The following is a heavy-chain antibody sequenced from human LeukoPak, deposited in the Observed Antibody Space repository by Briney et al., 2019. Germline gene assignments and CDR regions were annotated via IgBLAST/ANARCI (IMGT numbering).Heavy chain of an antibody. CDR1: GGSISSYY. J-gene: IGHJ4*02. CDR2: INHGGST. CDR3: ARGRIAAAGTAGY. Sequence: PSETLSLTCTVSGGSISSYYWSWIRQPPGKGLEWIGEINHGGSTNYNPSLKSRVTISVDTSKNQFSLKLSSVTAADTAVYYCARGRIAAAGTAGYWGQGTLVTVSS. D-gene: IGHD6-13*01. V-gene: IGHV4-34*01.